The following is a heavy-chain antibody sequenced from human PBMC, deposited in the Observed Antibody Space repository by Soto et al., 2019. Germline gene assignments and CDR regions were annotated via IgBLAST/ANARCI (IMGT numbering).Heavy chain of an antibody. Sequence: SETLSLTCTVSGGSISSYYWSWIRQPPGKGLEWIGYIYYSGSTNSNPSLKRRITISVDTSKNQFSLKLSSVTAADTAVYYCARDRGDILTGYLNWFDPWGQGTLVTVSS. CDR1: GGSISSYY. J-gene: IGHJ5*02. D-gene: IGHD3-9*01. V-gene: IGHV4-59*01. CDR3: ARDRGDILTGYLNWFDP. CDR2: IYYSGST.